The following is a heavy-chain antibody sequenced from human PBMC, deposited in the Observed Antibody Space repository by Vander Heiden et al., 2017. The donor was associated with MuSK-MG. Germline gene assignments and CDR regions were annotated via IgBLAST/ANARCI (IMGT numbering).Heavy chain of an antibody. D-gene: IGHD3-16*02. CDR1: GFTVGSHA. CDR3: AKDPPAHFGGVITLFDY. J-gene: IGHJ4*02. Sequence: EVQLLEAGGGLVQPGGCRRLSCAASGFTVGSHAMSLVRQAPGKGLEWFSAISGSGGSPYYAASVKGRFTISSDNSKTPLYLQMSSLRAEDTAVYSCAKDPPAHFGGVITLFDYWGQGTLGNVAS. V-gene: IGHV3-23*01. CDR2: ISGSGGSP.